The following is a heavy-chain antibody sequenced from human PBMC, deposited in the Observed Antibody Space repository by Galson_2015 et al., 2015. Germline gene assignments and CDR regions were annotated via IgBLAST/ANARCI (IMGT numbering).Heavy chain of an antibody. Sequence: SLRLSCAASGFTFRDYSMNWVRQAPGKGLEWISYISNGGSTIYYADSVKGRFTISRDNAKNPLYLQMNSLRGEDTAVYYCARDGPGVLRFLDVWGKGTTVTVSS. D-gene: IGHD3-3*01. J-gene: IGHJ6*04. V-gene: IGHV3-48*01. CDR3: ARDGPGVLRFLDV. CDR2: ISNGGSTI. CDR1: GFTFRDYS.